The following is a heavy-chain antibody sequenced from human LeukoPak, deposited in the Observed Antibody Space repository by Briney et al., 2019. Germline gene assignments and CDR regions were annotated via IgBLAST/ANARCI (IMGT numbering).Heavy chain of an antibody. V-gene: IGHV5-51*01. Sequence: GESLKISCKASGYSFSNYWIGWVRQMPGKGLEWMGIIYPGDSDTRYSPSFQGRVTISADKSISTAYLQWSSLKASDTAMYYCARHLGGDFDWSFDFWGQGTLVTVSS. CDR3: ARHLGGDFDWSFDF. D-gene: IGHD2-21*02. J-gene: IGHJ4*02. CDR2: IYPGDSDT. CDR1: GYSFSNYW.